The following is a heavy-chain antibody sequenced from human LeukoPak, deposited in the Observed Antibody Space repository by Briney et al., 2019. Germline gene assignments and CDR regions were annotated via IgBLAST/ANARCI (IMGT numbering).Heavy chain of an antibody. CDR3: ARSGWYGSYYYYMDV. J-gene: IGHJ6*03. V-gene: IGHV3-74*01. Sequence: GGSLRLSCAASGFTFSSYWMHWVRQAPGKGLVWVSRINSDGSSTSYADSVKGRFTISRDNAKNTLYLQMNSLRAEDTAVYYCARSGWYGSYYYYMDVWGKGTTVTISS. CDR1: GFTFSSYW. CDR2: INSDGSST. D-gene: IGHD6-19*01.